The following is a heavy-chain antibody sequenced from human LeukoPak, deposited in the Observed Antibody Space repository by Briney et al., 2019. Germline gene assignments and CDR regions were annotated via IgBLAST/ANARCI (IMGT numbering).Heavy chain of an antibody. CDR1: VGTFSSYA. J-gene: IGHJ6*03. V-gene: IGHV1-69*13. CDR3: ARGEYCSGGSCYWDYYYMDV. Sequence: SVTVSFKASVGTFSSYANSWVRLAPRQGMEWMGGIIPILGTTNYAKTSQGRVTITAGESTSTAYMERSSLRYEDTAVYYCARGEYCSGGSCYWDYYYMDVWGKGTTVTVSS. CDR2: IIPILGTT. D-gene: IGHD2-15*01.